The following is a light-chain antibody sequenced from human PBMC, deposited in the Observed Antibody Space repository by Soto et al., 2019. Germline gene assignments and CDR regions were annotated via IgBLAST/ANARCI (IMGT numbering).Light chain of an antibody. CDR2: VNSDGSH. V-gene: IGLV4-69*01. CDR3: QTWATGIRI. Sequence: QLVLTQSPSASASLGASVKLTCTLSSGHSSYPIAWHQQQPEKGPRYLMKVNSDGSHNKGDGIPDRFSGSSSGDERYLTISSLQAEDEADYYCQTWATGIRIFGGGTKLTVL. J-gene: IGLJ2*01. CDR1: SGHSSYP.